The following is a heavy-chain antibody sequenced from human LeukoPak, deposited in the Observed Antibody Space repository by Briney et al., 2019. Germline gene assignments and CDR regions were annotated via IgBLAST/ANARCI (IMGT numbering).Heavy chain of an antibody. Sequence: SVKVSCKASGGTFSSYAISWVRQAPGQGLEWMGRIIPIFGEANYAQKFQGRVTITTDESTSTAYMELSSLRSEDTAVYYCATQSPNYDILTGYFLRGTFDYWGKGTLVTVSS. CDR1: GGTFSSYA. V-gene: IGHV1-69*05. D-gene: IGHD3-9*01. CDR3: ATQSPNYDILTGYFLRGTFDY. J-gene: IGHJ4*02. CDR2: IIPIFGEA.